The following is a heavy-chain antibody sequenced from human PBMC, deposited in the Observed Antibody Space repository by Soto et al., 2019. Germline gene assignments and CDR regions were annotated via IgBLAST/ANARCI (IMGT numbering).Heavy chain of an antibody. CDR3: ARGRSYGKKNCSRTSCHMRYYDMDV. D-gene: IGHD2-2*01. Sequence: SETLSLTCAVYGGSFSGYYWSWIRQPPGKGLEWIGEINHSGSTNYNPSLKSRVTISVDTSKNQFSLKLSSVTAADTAVYYCARGRSYGKKNCSRTSCHMRYYDMDVWGKGTTVTVSS. CDR1: GGSFSGYY. V-gene: IGHV4-34*01. CDR2: INHSGST. J-gene: IGHJ6*03.